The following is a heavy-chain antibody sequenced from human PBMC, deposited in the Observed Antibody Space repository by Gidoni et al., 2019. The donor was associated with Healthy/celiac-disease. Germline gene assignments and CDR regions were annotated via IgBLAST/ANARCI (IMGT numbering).Heavy chain of an antibody. J-gene: IGHJ5*02. Sequence: QVQLVESGAGLRRPWDSVKVSCKASGYTFTCYGISWVRQDPGQGLGWMGCISDYNGNTNYALNLQGRDTMTTDTSTITGYMELRSLRSDDTAVYYCAREGGSSWYWFDPWGQGTLVTVSS. V-gene: IGHV1-18*01. CDR2: ISDYNGNT. D-gene: IGHD6-13*01. CDR1: GYTFTCYG. CDR3: AREGGSSWYWFDP.